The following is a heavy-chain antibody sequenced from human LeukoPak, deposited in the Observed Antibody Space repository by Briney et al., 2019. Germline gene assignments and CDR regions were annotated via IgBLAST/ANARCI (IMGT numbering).Heavy chain of an antibody. CDR3: ARDRMVATIDGYYYYYGMDV. CDR1: GFTVSSSY. Sequence: PGGSLRLSCAASGFTVSSSYMSWVRQAPGKGLEWVSVIYSGGSTYYADSVKGRFTISRDNSKNTLYLQMNSLRAEDTAVYYCARDRMVATIDGYYYYYGMDVWGQGTTVTVSS. CDR2: IYSGGST. D-gene: IGHD5-12*01. V-gene: IGHV3-53*01. J-gene: IGHJ6*02.